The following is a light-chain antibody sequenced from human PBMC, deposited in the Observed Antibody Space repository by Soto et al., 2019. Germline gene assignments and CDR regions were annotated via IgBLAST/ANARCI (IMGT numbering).Light chain of an antibody. CDR1: QSIRSY. CDR3: QQSYSTPQT. Sequence: DIQMYPSSSSLSSSVLYGVHFTFRAIQSIRSYLNLYQQKPGKAPKLLIYVGSSLQSGVPSMFSGSVSGTDFTLTISSLQPEDFATYYCQQSYSTPQTFGQGTKVDIK. CDR2: VGS. V-gene: IGKV1-39*01. J-gene: IGKJ1*01.